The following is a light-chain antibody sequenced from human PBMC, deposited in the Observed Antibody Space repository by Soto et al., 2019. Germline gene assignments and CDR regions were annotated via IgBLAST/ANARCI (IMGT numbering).Light chain of an antibody. CDR2: DAS. CDR3: QQYYGYPWT. V-gene: IGKV1-5*01. CDR1: QSINNR. J-gene: IGKJ1*01. Sequence: DIQMTQSPFTLSASVGDRVTITCRASQSINNRLAWHQQKPGKAPKVLIYDASNLKSGVPSRFSGSGSGTEFTLPISSLQPDDFATYYCQQYYGYPWTFAQGTKVEIK.